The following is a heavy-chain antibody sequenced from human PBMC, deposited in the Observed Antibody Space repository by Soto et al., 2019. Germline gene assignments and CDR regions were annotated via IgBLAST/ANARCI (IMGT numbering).Heavy chain of an antibody. Sequence: GGSLRLSCAASGFTFSSYSMNWVRQAPGKGLEWVSSISSSSSYIYYADSVKGRFTISRDNAKNSLYLQMNSLRAEDTAVYYCARDPINWNYRGDAFDIWGQGTMVTVSS. V-gene: IGHV3-21*01. J-gene: IGHJ3*02. CDR2: ISSSSSYI. CDR1: GFTFSSYS. CDR3: ARDPINWNYRGDAFDI. D-gene: IGHD1-7*01.